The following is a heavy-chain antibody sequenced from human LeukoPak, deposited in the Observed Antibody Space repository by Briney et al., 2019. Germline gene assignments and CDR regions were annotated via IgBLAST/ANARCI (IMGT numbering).Heavy chain of an antibody. J-gene: IGHJ6*02. CDR1: GFTFGDHA. CDR3: ARGSIQLWQDHGMDV. D-gene: IGHD5-18*01. Sequence: PGRSVRLSCTGSGFTFGDHAMGWVRQAPGRGREGVGFIRSKSYRGITEYAAAVKGSFTIPRDDSNSIAYLKMNSLIIEDTAVYYCARGSIQLWQDHGMDVWGQGTTVTVSS. CDR2: IRSKSYRGIT. V-gene: IGHV3-49*04.